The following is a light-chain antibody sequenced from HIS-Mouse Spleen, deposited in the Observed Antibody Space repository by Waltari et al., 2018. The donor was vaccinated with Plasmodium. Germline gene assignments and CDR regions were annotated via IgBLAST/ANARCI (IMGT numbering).Light chain of an antibody. CDR3: QAWDSSTVV. Sequence: SYELTQPPSVSVSPGQTASITCSGDKSGDKYACWYQQKPGQSPVLGIDQDSKRPSGSPEGFSGANAGNTATLTISGTQAMDEADYYCQAWDSSTVVFGGGTKLTVL. V-gene: IGLV3-1*01. CDR2: QDS. CDR1: KSGDKY. J-gene: IGLJ2*01.